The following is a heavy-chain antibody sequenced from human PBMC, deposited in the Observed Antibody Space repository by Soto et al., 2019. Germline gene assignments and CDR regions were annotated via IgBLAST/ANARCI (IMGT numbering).Heavy chain of an antibody. CDR2: IIPIFGTA. Sequence: VQAVQSGAEVKQPGSSVKVSCKASGGTFSSYVISWVRQAPGQGLEWMGRIIPIFGTADYAQKFQGRVTITADESTSTAYMELSSLRTEDTAVYYCASESGRTTGMDVWGQGTPITVSS. V-gene: IGHV1-69*18. CDR3: ASESGRTTGMDV. CDR1: GGTFSSYV. J-gene: IGHJ6*02. D-gene: IGHD4-4*01.